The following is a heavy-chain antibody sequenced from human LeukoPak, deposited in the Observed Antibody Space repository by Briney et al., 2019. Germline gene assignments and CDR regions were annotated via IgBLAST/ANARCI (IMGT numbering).Heavy chain of an antibody. V-gene: IGHV3-30-3*01. CDR3: AKELYNWNYADFDY. Sequence: PGRPLRLSCAASGFTFSSYAMHWVRQAPGKGLEWVAVISYDGSNKYYADPVKGRFTISRDNSKNTLYLQMNSLRAEDTAVYYCAKELYNWNYADFDYWGQGTLVTVSS. D-gene: IGHD1-7*01. CDR1: GFTFSSYA. J-gene: IGHJ4*02. CDR2: ISYDGSNK.